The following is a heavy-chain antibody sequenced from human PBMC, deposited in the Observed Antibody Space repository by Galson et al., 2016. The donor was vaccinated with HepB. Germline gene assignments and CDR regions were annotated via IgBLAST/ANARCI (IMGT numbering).Heavy chain of an antibody. V-gene: IGHV6-1*01. D-gene: IGHD1-1*01. CDR1: GDSVSSNSAA. Sequence: CAISGDSVSSNSAAWNWIRQSPLRGLEWLGRTYYRSKWYNDYALSVKSRITINPDTSKNQFSLQLNSVTPEDTAVYYCARGSGTSVPAIPYIGTAVNGWYFDFWGRGTLVTVSS. J-gene: IGHJ2*01. CDR3: ARGSGTSVPAIPYIGTAVNGWYFDF. CDR2: TYYRSKWYN.